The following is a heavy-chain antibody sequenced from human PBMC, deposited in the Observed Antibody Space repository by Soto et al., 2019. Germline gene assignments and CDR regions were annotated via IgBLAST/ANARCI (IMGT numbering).Heavy chain of an antibody. D-gene: IGHD3-10*01. Sequence: GGSLRLSCAASGFTFSSAWMSWVRQAPGKGLEWVGRLKSKTDGGTTDYAAPVKGRFTISRDDSKNTLYLQMNSLKTEDTAVYYCTTDPSITMVRGVISRSYYYYGMDVWGQGTTVTVSS. J-gene: IGHJ6*02. CDR3: TTDPSITMVRGVISRSYYYYGMDV. CDR1: GFTFSSAW. V-gene: IGHV3-15*01. CDR2: LKSKTDGGTT.